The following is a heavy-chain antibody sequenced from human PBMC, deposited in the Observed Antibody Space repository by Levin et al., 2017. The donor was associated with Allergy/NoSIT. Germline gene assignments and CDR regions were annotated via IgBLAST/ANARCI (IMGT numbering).Heavy chain of an antibody. CDR3: AKDRCGTYGGCAFDM. J-gene: IGHJ3*02. D-gene: IGHD3-16*01. V-gene: IGHV3-23*01. CDR2: ITGSST. Sequence: GGSLRLSCATSRFTFTTYAINWVRQAPGKGLEWVSSITGSSTYYADSVKGRFTISRDNSKNTVYMQMNSLRAEDTAVYYCAKDRCGTYGGCAFDMWGQGTMVTVSS. CDR1: RFTFTTYA.